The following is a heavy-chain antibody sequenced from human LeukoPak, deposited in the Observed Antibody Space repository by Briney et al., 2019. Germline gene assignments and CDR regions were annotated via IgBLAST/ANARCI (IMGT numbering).Heavy chain of an antibody. CDR1: GGSISSGGYY. V-gene: IGHV4-31*03. CDR3: ARGSAIGLAY. D-gene: IGHD5-24*01. Sequence: SETLSLTCTVSGGSISSGGYYWSWIRQHPGKGMEWIGYIYYSGSTYYNPALKSRLTISVDTSKNQFSLKLSSVTAADTAVYYSARGSAIGLAYWGQGTLVTVSS. CDR2: IYYSGST. J-gene: IGHJ4*02.